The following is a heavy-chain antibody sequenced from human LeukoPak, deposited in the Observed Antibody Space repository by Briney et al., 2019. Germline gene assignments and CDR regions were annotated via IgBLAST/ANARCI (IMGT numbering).Heavy chain of an antibody. J-gene: IGHJ4*02. Sequence: PGGSLRLLCVVSGFTFSSYPMSWVRQAPGKGLEWVSVISESGDVTHYADSMKGRFTISRDNTKNTLNLQMNSLRDEDTAIYYWARDSSHYLGSSNYWGQGTLVTVYS. CDR1: GFTFSSYP. CDR3: ARDSSHYLGSSNY. D-gene: IGHD6-6*01. CDR2: ISESGDVT. V-gene: IGHV3-23*01.